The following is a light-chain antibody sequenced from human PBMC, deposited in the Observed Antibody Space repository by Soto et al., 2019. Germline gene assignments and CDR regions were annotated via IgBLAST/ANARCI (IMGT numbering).Light chain of an antibody. V-gene: IGLV2-8*01. Sequence: QSALTQPPSASGSPGQSVTISCTGTSSDVGGYNYVSWYQQHPGKAPKLIIYEVYKRPSGVPDRFSGSKSGNTAALTVSGLHAEDEADYYCSSYVGTNSYVFGTGTKVTVL. CDR2: EVY. CDR1: SSDVGGYNY. J-gene: IGLJ1*01. CDR3: SSYVGTNSYV.